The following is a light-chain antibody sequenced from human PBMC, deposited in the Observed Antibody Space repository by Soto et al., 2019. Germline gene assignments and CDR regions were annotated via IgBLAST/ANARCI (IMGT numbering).Light chain of an antibody. V-gene: IGKV1-33*01. CDR2: DAS. CDR3: QQYSNRIT. CDR1: QDISNY. J-gene: IGKJ5*01. Sequence: DIPMPQSPSSLSASVVDRVTITCQASQDISNYLNWYQQKLGKAPKLLIYDASNLETGVPSRFSGSGSGTDFTFTISSLQPEDIATYYCQQYSNRITFGQGTRLEIK.